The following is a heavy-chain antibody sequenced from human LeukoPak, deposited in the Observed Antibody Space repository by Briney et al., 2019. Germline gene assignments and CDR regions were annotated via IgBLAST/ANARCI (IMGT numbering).Heavy chain of an antibody. J-gene: IGHJ4*02. Sequence: GRSLRLSCAASGFTFSSYAMHWVRQAPGKGLEWVAVISYVGSNKYYADSVKGRFTISRDNSKNTLYVQMNSLRGEDTAVYYCARGQRDIVVVTAPYYFDYWGQGTLVTVSS. D-gene: IGHD2-21*02. V-gene: IGHV3-30-3*01. CDR2: ISYVGSNK. CDR3: ARGQRDIVVVTAPYYFDY. CDR1: GFTFSSYA.